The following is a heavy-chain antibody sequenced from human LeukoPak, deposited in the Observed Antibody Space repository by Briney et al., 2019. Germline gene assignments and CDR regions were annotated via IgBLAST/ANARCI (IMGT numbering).Heavy chain of an antibody. D-gene: IGHD5-18*01. CDR2: IKQDGSEK. CDR1: GFSFSGYW. V-gene: IGHV3-7*01. CDR3: VRVLGYSYGFDY. Sequence: PGGSLRLSCAASGFSFSGYWMSWVRQAPGKGLEWVANIKQDGSEKYYLDSVKGRFTISRANAKNSLYLQMNSLRADDTAVYYCVRVLGYSYGFDYWGQGTPVTVSS. J-gene: IGHJ4*02.